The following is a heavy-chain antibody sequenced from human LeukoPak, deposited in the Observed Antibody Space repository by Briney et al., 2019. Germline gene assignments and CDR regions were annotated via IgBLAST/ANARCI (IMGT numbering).Heavy chain of an antibody. CDR3: AKDRRSNGD. CDR1: GFTFSTYV. J-gene: IGHJ1*01. Sequence: GGSLRLSCAASGFTFSTYVMNWFRQAPGKGLEWVSTISVGAEYIFYADSVKGRFTISRDNSKNTLYLQMNSLRAEDTAVYYCAKDRRSNGDWGQGTLVTVSS. D-gene: IGHD4-17*01. CDR2: ISVGAEYI. V-gene: IGHV3-23*01.